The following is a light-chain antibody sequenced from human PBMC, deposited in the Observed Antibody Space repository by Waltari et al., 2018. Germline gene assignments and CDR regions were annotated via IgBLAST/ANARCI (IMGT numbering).Light chain of an antibody. CDR2: KVS. V-gene: IGKV2-30*02. Sequence: DVVMTQSPLSLPVTLGQPASIFCRSSQSLVHSDGTTYLNWFQQRPGQSPRRLIYKVSNRDSGVPDRFSGSGSGTDFTLKISRVEAEDVGVYYCMQGTHWRTFGQGTKVEIK. CDR1: QSLVHSDGTTY. J-gene: IGKJ1*01. CDR3: MQGTHWRT.